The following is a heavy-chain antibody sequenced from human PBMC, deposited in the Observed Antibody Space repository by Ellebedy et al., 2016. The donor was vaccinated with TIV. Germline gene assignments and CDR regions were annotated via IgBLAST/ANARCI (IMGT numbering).Heavy chain of an antibody. CDR1: GFTFSSYA. V-gene: IGHV3-23*01. J-gene: IGHJ4*02. Sequence: GESLKISXAASGFTFSSYAMSWVRQAPGKGLEWVSAISGSGGSTYYADSVKGRFTISRDNSKNTLYLQMNSLRAEDTAVYYCAKPRITIFGVPIYFDYWGQGTLVTVSS. CDR2: ISGSGGST. D-gene: IGHD3-3*01. CDR3: AKPRITIFGVPIYFDY.